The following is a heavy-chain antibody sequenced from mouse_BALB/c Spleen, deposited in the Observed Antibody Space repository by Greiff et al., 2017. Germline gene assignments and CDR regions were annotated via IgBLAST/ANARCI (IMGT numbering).Heavy chain of an antibody. Sequence: VQLQQSGAELMKPGASVKISCKATGYTFSSYWIEWVKQRPGHGLEWIGEILPGSGSTNYNEKFKGKATFTADTSSNTAYMQLSSLTSEDSAVYYCARRVITAYFDYWGKGTTLTVSS. CDR2: ILPGSGST. CDR3: ARRVITAYFDY. CDR1: GYTFSSYW. D-gene: IGHD2-4*01. V-gene: IGHV1-9*01. J-gene: IGHJ2*01.